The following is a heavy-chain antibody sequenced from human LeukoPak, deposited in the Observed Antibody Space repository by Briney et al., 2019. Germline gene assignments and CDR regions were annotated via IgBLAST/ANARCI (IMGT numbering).Heavy chain of an antibody. Sequence: PSRTLSLTCTVSGGPISSGGYYWSWIRQHPGKGLEWIGYIYYSGSTYYNPSLKSRVTISVDTSKNQFSLKLSSVTAADTAVYYCARVPGVRGVWFDPWGQGTLVTVSS. CDR1: GGPISSGGYY. CDR2: IYYSGST. J-gene: IGHJ5*02. V-gene: IGHV4-31*03. D-gene: IGHD3-10*01. CDR3: ARVPGVRGVWFDP.